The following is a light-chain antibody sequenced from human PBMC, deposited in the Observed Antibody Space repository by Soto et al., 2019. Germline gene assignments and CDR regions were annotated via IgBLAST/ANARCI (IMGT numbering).Light chain of an antibody. CDR3: QQRSNWT. Sequence: EIVLTQSPATLSLSPGERATLSCRASQSVSSYLAWYQQKPGQAPRLLIYDASNRATGIPARFSGSGSGTDFTLTISSLEPEDFAVYHCQQRSNWTFGQGNKVEIK. CDR1: QSVSSY. V-gene: IGKV3-11*01. CDR2: DAS. J-gene: IGKJ1*01.